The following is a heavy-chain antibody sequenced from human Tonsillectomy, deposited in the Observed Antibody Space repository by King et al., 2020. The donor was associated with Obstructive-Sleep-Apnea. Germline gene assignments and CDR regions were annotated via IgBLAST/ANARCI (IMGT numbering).Heavy chain of an antibody. D-gene: IGHD5-12*01. J-gene: IGHJ4*02. CDR1: GGSISDYY. V-gene: IGHV4-59*08. Sequence: VQLQESGPGLVKPSETLSLTCTVSGGSISDYYWSWIRQPPGKGLEWIGYMYYSGNTNFNPSLKSRVTLSADTSKIQFSLRLRSVTAADTAVYYCARHRGVEDYGGYGDYFDYWGQGTLVTVSS. CDR3: ARHRGVEDYGGYGDYFDY. CDR2: MYYSGNT.